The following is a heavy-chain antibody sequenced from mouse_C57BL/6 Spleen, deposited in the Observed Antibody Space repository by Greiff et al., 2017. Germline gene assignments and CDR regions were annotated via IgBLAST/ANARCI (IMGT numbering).Heavy chain of an antibody. J-gene: IGHJ1*03. CDR2: ISYDGSN. V-gene: IGHV3-6*01. Sequence: VQLQQSGPGLVKPSQSLSLTCSVTGYSITSGYYWNWIRQFPGNKLEWMGYISYDGSNNYNPSLKNRISITRDTSKNQFFLKLNSVTTEDTATYYCARDRGSPWYFDVWGTGTTVTVSS. D-gene: IGHD1-1*02. CDR1: GYSITSGYY. CDR3: ARDRGSPWYFDV.